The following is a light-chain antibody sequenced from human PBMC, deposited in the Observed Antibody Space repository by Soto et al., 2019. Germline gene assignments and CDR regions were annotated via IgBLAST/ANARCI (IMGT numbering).Light chain of an antibody. J-gene: IGKJ2*01. CDR3: HQSYHNPMT. CDR2: GAS. CDR1: QSINTF. V-gene: IGKV1-39*01. Sequence: DIQMTHSPSSLSASVVDIVTITCRTSQSINTFLNWYQQKPGNAPKLLIYGASTLHREVPSRFSGSGSETDVTLTITNVQSEDFATYFGHQSYHNPMTLGQGPTLEI.